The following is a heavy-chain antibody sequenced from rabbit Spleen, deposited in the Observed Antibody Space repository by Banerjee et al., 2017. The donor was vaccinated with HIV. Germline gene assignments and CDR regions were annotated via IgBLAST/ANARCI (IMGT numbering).Heavy chain of an antibody. CDR1: GFSFSSGYW. J-gene: IGHJ4*01. V-gene: IGHV1S45*01. Sequence: QEQLVESGGGLVQPEGSLTLTCTASGFSFSSGYWICWVRQAPGKRPEWIACIYTGSSGSTYYASWVSGRFTISRSTSLNTVTLQMTSLTAADTATYFCARVPSVSSSGYPYFFNLWGQGTLVTVS. D-gene: IGHD1-1*01. CDR2: IYTGSSGST. CDR3: ARVPSVSSSGYPYFFNL.